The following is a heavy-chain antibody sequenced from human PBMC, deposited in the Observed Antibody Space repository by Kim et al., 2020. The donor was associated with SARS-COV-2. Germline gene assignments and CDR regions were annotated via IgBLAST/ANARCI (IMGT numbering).Heavy chain of an antibody. J-gene: IGHJ3*02. CDR2: ISGSGGST. Sequence: GGSLRLSCAASGFTFSSYAMSWVRQAPGKGLEWVSAISGSGGSTYYADSVKGRFTISRDNSKNTLYLQMNSLRAEDTAVYYCAKFLVRWPSYYYGSSGYYFGAFDIWGQGTMVTVSS. D-gene: IGHD3-22*01. CDR1: GFTFSSYA. CDR3: AKFLVRWPSYYYGSSGYYFGAFDI. V-gene: IGHV3-23*01.